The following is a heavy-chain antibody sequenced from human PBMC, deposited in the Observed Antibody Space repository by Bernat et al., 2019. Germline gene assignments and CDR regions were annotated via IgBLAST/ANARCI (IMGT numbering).Heavy chain of an antibody. V-gene: IGHV3-23*01. Sequence: EVQLLESGGGLVQPGGSLRLSCAASGFTFSSYAMSWVRQAPGKGLEWVSAISGSGGSTYYADSVKGRFTISRDNSKNTLYLQMNSLRADDTAVYYCARGFDYGSGSLGYWGQGTLVTVSS. D-gene: IGHD3-10*01. CDR2: ISGSGGST. J-gene: IGHJ4*02. CDR3: ARGFDYGSGSLGY. CDR1: GFTFSSYA.